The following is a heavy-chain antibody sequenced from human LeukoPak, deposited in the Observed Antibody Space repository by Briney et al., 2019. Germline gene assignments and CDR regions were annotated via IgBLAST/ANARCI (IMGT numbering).Heavy chain of an antibody. CDR3: ARDGAVYNWNYGPEDELDY. CDR1: GGTFSSYA. D-gene: IGHD1-7*01. CDR2: IIPIFGTA. J-gene: IGHJ4*02. Sequence: SVKVSCKASGGTFSSYAISWVRQAPGQGLEWMGGIIPIFGTANYAQKFQGRVTITADESTSTAYMELSSLRSEDTAVYYCARDGAVYNWNYGPEDELDYWGQGTLVTVSS. V-gene: IGHV1-69*13.